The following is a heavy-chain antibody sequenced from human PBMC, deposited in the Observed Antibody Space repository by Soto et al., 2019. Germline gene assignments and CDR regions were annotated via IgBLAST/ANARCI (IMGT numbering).Heavy chain of an antibody. Sequence: ASVKVSCKASGGTFSSYAISWVRQAPGQGLEWMGGIIPIFGTANYAQKFQGRVTITADESTSTAYMELSSLRSEDTAVYYCARVTLADSSSTLTYYYYYYGMDVWGQGTTVTVSS. V-gene: IGHV1-69*13. D-gene: IGHD6-6*01. CDR3: ARVTLADSSSTLTYYYYYYGMDV. CDR2: IIPIFGTA. CDR1: GGTFSSYA. J-gene: IGHJ6*02.